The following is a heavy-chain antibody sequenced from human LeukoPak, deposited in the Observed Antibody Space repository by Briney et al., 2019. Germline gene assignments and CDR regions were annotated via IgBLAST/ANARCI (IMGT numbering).Heavy chain of an antibody. CDR3: ARGAKGLDY. J-gene: IGHJ4*02. CDR1: GYTFTGLY. Sequence: GASVKVSCKAAGYTFTGLYLHWVRQAPGQRLEWMGWINPNSGGTDFAQKFQGRVTMTRDTSISTAYMELSRLTSEDTAVYFCARGAKGLDYWDQGPLVTVSS. V-gene: IGHV1-2*02. CDR2: INPNSGGT.